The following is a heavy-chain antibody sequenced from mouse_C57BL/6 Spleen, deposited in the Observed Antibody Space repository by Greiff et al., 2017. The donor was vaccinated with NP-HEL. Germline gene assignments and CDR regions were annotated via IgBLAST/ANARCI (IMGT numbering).Heavy chain of an antibody. J-gene: IGHJ4*01. Sequence: VQLQQSGAELVKPGASVKMSCKASGYTFTSYWITWVKQRPGQGLEWIGDIYPGSGSTNYNEKFKSKATLTVDTSSSTAYMQLSSLTSEDSAVYYCARGGRTAHYYAMDYWGQGTSVTVSS. D-gene: IGHD3-3*01. CDR1: GYTFTSYW. V-gene: IGHV1-55*01. CDR3: ARGGRTAHYYAMDY. CDR2: IYPGSGST.